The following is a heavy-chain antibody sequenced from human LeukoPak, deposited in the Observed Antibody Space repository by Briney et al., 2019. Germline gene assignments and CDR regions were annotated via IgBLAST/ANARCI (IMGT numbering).Heavy chain of an antibody. V-gene: IGHV3-48*04. CDR2: ISSGSRTM. CDR3: VRESIRGTRDFDY. D-gene: IGHD2-21*01. CDR1: GFSFSGYS. J-gene: IGHJ4*02. Sequence: GGSLRLSCAASGFSFSGYSMNWVRQAPGKGLDWVSYISSGSRTMFYAESVKGRFTISRDNAKNLLYLEMNSLRAEDTAVYYCVRESIRGTRDFDYWGQGTLVTVSS.